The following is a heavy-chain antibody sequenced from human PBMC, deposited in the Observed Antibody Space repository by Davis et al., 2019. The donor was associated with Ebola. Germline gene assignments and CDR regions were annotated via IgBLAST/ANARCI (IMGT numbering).Heavy chain of an antibody. CDR1: GFTFSSYS. Sequence: GESLKISCAASGFTFSSYSMNWVRQAPRKGLEWVSSISSSSSYIYYADSVKGRFTISRDNAKNSLYLQMNSLRAEDTAVYYCARDITIFGVVTIDAFDIWGQGTMVTVSS. V-gene: IGHV3-21*01. D-gene: IGHD3-3*01. CDR3: ARDITIFGVVTIDAFDI. CDR2: ISSSSSYI. J-gene: IGHJ3*02.